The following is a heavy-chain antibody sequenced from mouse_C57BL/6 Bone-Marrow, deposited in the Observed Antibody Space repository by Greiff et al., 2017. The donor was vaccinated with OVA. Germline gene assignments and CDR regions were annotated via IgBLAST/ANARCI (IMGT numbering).Heavy chain of an antibody. CDR3: ARDGGGY. CDR1: GFTFSSYA. Sequence: VQLKESGGGLVKPGGSLKLSCAASGFTFSSYAMSWVRQTPEKRLEWVATISAGGSYTYYPDNVKGRFTISRDNAKNNLYLQMSHLKSEDTAMYYCARDGGGYSGQGTLVTVSA. CDR2: ISAGGSYT. J-gene: IGHJ3*01. V-gene: IGHV5-4*01.